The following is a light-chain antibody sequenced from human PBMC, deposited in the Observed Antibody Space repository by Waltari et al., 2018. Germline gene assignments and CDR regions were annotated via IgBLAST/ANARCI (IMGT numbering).Light chain of an antibody. J-gene: IGKJ4*02. CDR3: QQYNDWPRT. Sequence: DIVLTQSPATLSLSPGERATLSCRAGQSVTSYLAWYQLNPGQAPRLLIYGASTRATGIPARFSGSGSGTDFTLTISSLQSEDSAVYYCQQYNDWPRTFGGGTKVEIK. CDR2: GAS. V-gene: IGKV3-15*01. CDR1: QSVTSY.